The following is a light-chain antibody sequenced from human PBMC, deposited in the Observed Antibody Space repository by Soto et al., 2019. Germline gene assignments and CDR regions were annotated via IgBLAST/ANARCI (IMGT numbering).Light chain of an antibody. V-gene: IGKV3-20*01. CDR2: DAS. Sequence: EVVLTQSPGTLSLSPGERATLSCRASQSVRNNYLAWYQQKPGQAPRLLIYDASSRATGIPDRFSGGGSGTDFTLTISRLEPEDFAVYYCQQFSSYPLTFGQGTKVAIK. CDR3: QQFSSYPLT. CDR1: QSVRNNY. J-gene: IGKJ4*01.